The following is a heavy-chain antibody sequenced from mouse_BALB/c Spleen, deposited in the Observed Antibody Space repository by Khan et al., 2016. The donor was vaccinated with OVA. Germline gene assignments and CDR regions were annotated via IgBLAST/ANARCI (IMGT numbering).Heavy chain of an antibody. CDR2: INYSGNT. V-gene: IGHV3-2*02. CDR1: GYSITSEYA. CDR3: TRKDYYDYDPFPY. J-gene: IGHJ3*01. D-gene: IGHD2-4*01. Sequence: EVQLQESGPGLVKPSQSLSLTCTVTGYSITSEYAWNWIRHFPGNKLEWMGYINYSGNTGYNPSLKSRISITRDTSKNQFFLQLNSVTTEDTATYYCTRKDYYDYDPFPYWGQGTLVTVSA.